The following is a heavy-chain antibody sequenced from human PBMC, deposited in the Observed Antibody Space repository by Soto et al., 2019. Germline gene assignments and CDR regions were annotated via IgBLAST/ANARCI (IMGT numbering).Heavy chain of an antibody. CDR3: ANRSCSGGSCYPQ. CDR1: GFTFSSYW. CDR2: IKQDGSEK. V-gene: IGHV3-7*05. J-gene: IGHJ4*02. Sequence: GGSLRLSCAASGFTFSSYWMSWVRQAPGKGLEWVANIKQDGSEKYYVDSVKGRFTISRDNAKNSLYLQMNSLRAEDTAVYYSANRSCSGGSCYPQWGQGTLVTVSS. D-gene: IGHD2-15*01.